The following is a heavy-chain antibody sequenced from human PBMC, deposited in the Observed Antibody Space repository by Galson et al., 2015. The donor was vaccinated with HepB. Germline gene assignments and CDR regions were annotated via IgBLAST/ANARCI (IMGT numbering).Heavy chain of an antibody. CDR3: ARENLGYCSGGSCYPGAFDI. CDR1: GYTFTSYY. V-gene: IGHV1-46*01. D-gene: IGHD2-15*01. CDR2: INPSGGST. J-gene: IGHJ3*02. Sequence: SCKASGYTFTSYYMHWVRQAPGQGLEWMGIINPSGGSTSYAQKFQGRVTMTRDTSTSTVYMELSSLRSEDTAVYYCARENLGYCSGGSCYPGAFDIWGRGTMVTVSS.